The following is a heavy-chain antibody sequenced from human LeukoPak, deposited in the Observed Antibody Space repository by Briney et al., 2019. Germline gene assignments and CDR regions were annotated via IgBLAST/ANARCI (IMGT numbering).Heavy chain of an antibody. V-gene: IGHV1-69*01. J-gene: IGHJ4*02. D-gene: IGHD5-18*01. CDR1: GTTFRSYA. CDR3: ARATRANEYSYGFHFDY. CDR2: IIPTFGTV. Sequence: SVKVSCKASGTTFRSYAINWVRQAPGQGLEWMGAIIPTFGTVKYAQKFQGRVTMTADESTSTAYMDLSSLRSDDTAVYFCARATRANEYSYGFHFDYWGQGTLVTVSS.